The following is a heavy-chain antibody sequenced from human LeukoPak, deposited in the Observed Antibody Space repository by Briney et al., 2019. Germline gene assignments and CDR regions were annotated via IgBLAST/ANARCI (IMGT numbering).Heavy chain of an antibody. CDR1: GYSFTNYW. CDR2: IYPGDSDT. J-gene: IGHJ4*02. V-gene: IGHV5-51*01. Sequence: ESLKISYKGSGYSFTNYWIGWVRQMPGKGREWVGIIYPGDSDTRYSPSFQGQVTISADKSISTAYLHWCSLKASDTAMYYCARQPPVYSGYDFYYFDYWGQGTLVTVSS. D-gene: IGHD5-12*01. CDR3: ARQPPVYSGYDFYYFDY.